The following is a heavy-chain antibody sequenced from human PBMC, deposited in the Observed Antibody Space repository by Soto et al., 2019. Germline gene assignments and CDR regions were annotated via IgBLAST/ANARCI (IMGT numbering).Heavy chain of an antibody. CDR3: AKEAPSAYCSGGSCYYFMVEYFQH. Sequence: EVQLLESGGGLVQPGGSLRLSCAASGFIFSSYAMSWVRQAPGKGLEWVSAISGSGGSTYYADSVKGRFTISRDNSKNTLYLQMNSLRAEDTAVYYCAKEAPSAYCSGGSCYYFMVEYFQHWGQGTLVTVSS. CDR2: ISGSGGST. J-gene: IGHJ1*01. D-gene: IGHD2-15*01. V-gene: IGHV3-23*01. CDR1: GFIFSSYA.